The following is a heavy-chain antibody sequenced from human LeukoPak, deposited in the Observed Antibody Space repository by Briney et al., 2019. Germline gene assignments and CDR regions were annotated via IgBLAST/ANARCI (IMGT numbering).Heavy chain of an antibody. CDR2: ITINGNKK. Sequence: PGGSLRLSCAASGFTFSTYWMTWVRQAPGRGLEWVANITINGNKKDNVGSVKGRFTNSRDNAKNSLYLQMISLRAEDTAGYYCAKDKAFHAFDIWGQGTMVSVPS. J-gene: IGHJ3*02. CDR1: GFTFSTYW. V-gene: IGHV3-7*03. CDR3: AKDKAFHAFDI. D-gene: IGHD2-21*01.